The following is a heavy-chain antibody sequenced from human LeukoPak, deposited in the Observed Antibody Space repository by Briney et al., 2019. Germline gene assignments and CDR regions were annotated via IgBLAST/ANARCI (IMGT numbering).Heavy chain of an antibody. CDR3: AREFEQQLAYDAFDI. J-gene: IGHJ3*02. V-gene: IGHV6-1*01. CDR2: TYYRCKSYN. Sequence: SQTLSLTCAISGDIVSSNSAAWNWIRQSPSRGLEWLGRTYYRCKSYNDYAVSVKSRITINPDTSKNQFSLQLTSVTPEDTAVYYRAREFEQQLAYDAFDIWGQGTMVTVSS. CDR1: GDIVSSNSAA. D-gene: IGHD6-13*01.